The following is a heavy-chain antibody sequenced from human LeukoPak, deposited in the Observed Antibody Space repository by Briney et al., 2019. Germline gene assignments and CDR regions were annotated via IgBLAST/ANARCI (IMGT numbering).Heavy chain of an antibody. CDR3: ARSYIGVGGPHYFGY. CDR2: ISGHNGKT. V-gene: IGHV1-18*01. D-gene: IGHD6-19*01. J-gene: IGHJ4*02. Sequence: GASVKVSCKSSGYTFTNFGINWVRQAPGQGLEWMGWISGHNGKTNYAQKFQGRVTMTTHTSTSAVYMELRSLRSDDTATYYCARSYIGVGGPHYFGYWGQGTLVTVSS. CDR1: GYTFTNFG.